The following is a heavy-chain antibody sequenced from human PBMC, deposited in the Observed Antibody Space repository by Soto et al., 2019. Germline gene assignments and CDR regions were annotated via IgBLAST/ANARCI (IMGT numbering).Heavy chain of an antibody. V-gene: IGHV4-31*03. J-gene: IGHJ4*02. CDR1: GGSISSGGYY. D-gene: IGHD4-17*01. Sequence: SETLSLTCTVSGGSISSGGYYWSWIRQHPGKGLEWIGYIYYSGSTYYNPSLKSRVTISVDTSKNQFSLKLSSVTAADTAVYYCATGTVTTAVDYWGQGTLVTVS. CDR2: IYYSGST. CDR3: ATGTVTTAVDY.